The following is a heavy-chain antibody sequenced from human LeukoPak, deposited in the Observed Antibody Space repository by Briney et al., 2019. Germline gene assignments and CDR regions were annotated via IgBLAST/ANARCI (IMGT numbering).Heavy chain of an antibody. D-gene: IGHD2-2*02. J-gene: IGHJ5*02. CDR1: GGSFSGYY. CDR2: INHSGST. Sequence: SETLSLTCAVYGGSFSGYYWSWIRQPPGKGLEWIGEINHSGSTNYNPSLKSRVTISVDTSKNQFSLKLSSVTAADTAVYYCARGGYHCSSTSCYTYNWFDPGGQGTLVTVSS. V-gene: IGHV4-34*01. CDR3: ARGGYHCSSTSCYTYNWFDP.